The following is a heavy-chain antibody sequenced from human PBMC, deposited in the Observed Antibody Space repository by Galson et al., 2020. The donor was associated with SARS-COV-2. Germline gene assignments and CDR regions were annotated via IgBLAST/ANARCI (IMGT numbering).Heavy chain of an antibody. CDR3: ARDRRSEYSSSAGFDP. J-gene: IGHJ5*02. CDR2: INPSGGST. D-gene: IGHD6-6*01. CDR1: GYTFTSYY. Sequence: ASVKVSCKASGYTFTSYYMHWVRQAPGQGLEWMGIINPSGGSTSYAQKFQGRVTMTRDTSTSTVYMELSSLRSEDTAVYYCARDRRSEYSSSAGFDPWGQGTLVTVSS. V-gene: IGHV1-46*01.